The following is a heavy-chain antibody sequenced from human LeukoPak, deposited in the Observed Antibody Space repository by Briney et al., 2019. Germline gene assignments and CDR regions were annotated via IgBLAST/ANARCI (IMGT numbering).Heavy chain of an antibody. CDR3: ARARGDSGVPLLWFGESGESNDAFDI. D-gene: IGHD3-10*01. V-gene: IGHV3-21*01. J-gene: IGHJ3*02. Sequence: PGGSLRLSCAASGFTFSSYSMNWVRQAPGKGLEWVSSISSSSSYIYYADSVKGRFTISRDNAKNSLYLQMNSLRAEDTAVYYCARARGDSGVPLLWFGESGESNDAFDIWGQGTMVTVSS. CDR2: ISSSSSYI. CDR1: GFTFSSYS.